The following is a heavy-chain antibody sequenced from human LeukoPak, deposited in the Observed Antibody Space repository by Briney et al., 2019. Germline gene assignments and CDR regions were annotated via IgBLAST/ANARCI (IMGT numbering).Heavy chain of an antibody. CDR3: ARGQGSSGYYYGIGF. V-gene: IGHV4-30-4*01. Sequence: PSETLSLTCTVSGGSISSGDWYWSGPRQPPGKGREWSGYNYDSGYTYYNPSLKSRVTISVDTSKNQFSLKLSSVTAADTAVYYCARGQGSSGYYYGIGFWGQGTLVTVSS. J-gene: IGHJ4*02. D-gene: IGHD3-22*01. CDR2: NYDSGYT. CDR1: GGSISSGDWY.